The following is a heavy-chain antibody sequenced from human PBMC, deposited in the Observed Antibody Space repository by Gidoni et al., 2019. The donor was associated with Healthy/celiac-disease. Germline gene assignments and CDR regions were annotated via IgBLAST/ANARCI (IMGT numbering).Heavy chain of an antibody. CDR2: INHSGST. J-gene: IGHJ6*03. CDR1: GGSFSGYY. CDR3: AGFVRGYSYGRNYYYYMDV. D-gene: IGHD5-18*01. V-gene: IGHV4-34*01. Sequence: QVQLQQWGAGLLKPSETLSLTCAVYGGSFSGYYWSWIRQPPGKGLEWIGEINHSGSTNYNPSLKSRVTIAVDTSKNQFSLKLSSVTAADTAVYYCAGFVRGYSYGRNYYYYMDVWGKGTTVTVSS.